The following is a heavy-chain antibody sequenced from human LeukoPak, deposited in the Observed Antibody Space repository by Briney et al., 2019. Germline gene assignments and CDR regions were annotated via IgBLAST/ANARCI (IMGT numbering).Heavy chain of an antibody. CDR3: AKDFGWEIARDWSDL. V-gene: IGHV3-23*01. CDR1: GFTFSSYG. J-gene: IGHJ5*02. D-gene: IGHD5-24*01. Sequence: GGSLRLSCAASGFTFSSYGMSWVGQAPGRGLEWVSAISGSGGSTYYADSVKGRFTISRDNSKNTLYLQMNSLRAEDTAVYYCAKDFGWEIARDWSDLWRQRPLVSVSS. CDR2: ISGSGGST.